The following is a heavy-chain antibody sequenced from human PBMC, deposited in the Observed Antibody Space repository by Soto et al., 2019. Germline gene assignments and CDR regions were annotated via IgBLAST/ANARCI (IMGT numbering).Heavy chain of an antibody. Sequence: QAQLVESGGGVVQPGRSLRLSCAASGFTFSDYGMHWVRQAPGKGLEWVAVISYDGSNRHYADSVKGRFTISRDNSKNTPYLQMNSLRAEDTAVYYCVKDLYYSDSSGYYGRLDYWGQGTLVTVSS. CDR3: VKDLYYSDSSGYYGRLDY. J-gene: IGHJ4*02. CDR1: GFTFSDYG. V-gene: IGHV3-30*18. CDR2: ISYDGSNR. D-gene: IGHD3-22*01.